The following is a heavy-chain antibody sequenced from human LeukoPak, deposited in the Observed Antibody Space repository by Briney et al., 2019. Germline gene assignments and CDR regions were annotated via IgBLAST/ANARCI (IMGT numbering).Heavy chain of an antibody. CDR3: ARGRGDTAMVRDYYYYMDV. Sequence: ASVKVSCKASGYTFTSYAINWVRQATGQGLEWMGWMNPNSGNTGYAQKFQGRVTMPRNTSISTAYMELISLRSEDAAVYYCARGRGDTAMVRDYYYYMDVWGKGTAVTVSS. V-gene: IGHV1-8*01. CDR2: MNPNSGNT. D-gene: IGHD5-18*01. CDR1: GYTFTSYA. J-gene: IGHJ6*03.